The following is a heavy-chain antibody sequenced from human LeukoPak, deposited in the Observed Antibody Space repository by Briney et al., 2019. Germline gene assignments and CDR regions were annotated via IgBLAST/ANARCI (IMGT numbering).Heavy chain of an antibody. V-gene: IGHV3-48*01. Sequence: GGSLRLSCAASGFTFSTYTMNWVRQAPGKGLEWVSSISSIGSTIYYADSVKGRFTISRDNAKNSLYLQMNSLRAEDTAVYYCAKPARTDYTDYWGQGTLATVSS. CDR2: ISSIGSTI. CDR1: GFTFSTYT. CDR3: AKPARTDYTDY. J-gene: IGHJ4*02. D-gene: IGHD1-14*01.